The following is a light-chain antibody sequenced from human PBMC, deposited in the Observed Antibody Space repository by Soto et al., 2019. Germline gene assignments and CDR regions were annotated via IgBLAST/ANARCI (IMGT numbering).Light chain of an antibody. V-gene: IGLV3-21*02. Sequence: SYELTQPPSVSEAPGQTTRITSEGNNIGSKSVHWYQQKPGQAPVLVVYDDSDRPSGIPERFSGSNSGNTATLTISRVEAGDEADYYCQVWDSSSDPRYVFGTGTKLTVL. CDR2: DDS. J-gene: IGLJ1*01. CDR1: NIGSKS. CDR3: QVWDSSSDPRYV.